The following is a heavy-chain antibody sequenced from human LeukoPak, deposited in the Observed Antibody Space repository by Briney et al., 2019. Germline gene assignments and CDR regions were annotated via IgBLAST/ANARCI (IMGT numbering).Heavy chain of an antibody. Sequence: GGSLRLSCAASGFTFSSYSMNWVRQAPGKGLEWVSSISSSSSYIYYADSVKGRFTISRDNAKNSLYLQMNSLRAEDTAVYYCARSFLSIAAAPTDYWGQGTLVTVSS. CDR1: GFTFSSYS. V-gene: IGHV3-21*01. CDR2: ISSSSSYI. D-gene: IGHD6-13*01. J-gene: IGHJ4*02. CDR3: ARSFLSIAAAPTDY.